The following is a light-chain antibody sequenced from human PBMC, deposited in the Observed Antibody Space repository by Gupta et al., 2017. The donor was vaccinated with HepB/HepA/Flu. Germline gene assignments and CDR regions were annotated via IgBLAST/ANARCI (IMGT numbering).Light chain of an antibody. CDR3: QSFDSSLFGYV. CDR1: SSNIGAGYD. Sequence: QSVLTQPPSVSGAPGQRVTISCTGSSSNIGAGYDVHWYRQLPGTAPKLLIYANTKRPSGVPDRFSGSKSGTSASLAITGLQAEDEADYYCQSFDSSLFGYVFGAGTKV. CDR2: ANT. J-gene: IGLJ1*01. V-gene: IGLV1-40*01.